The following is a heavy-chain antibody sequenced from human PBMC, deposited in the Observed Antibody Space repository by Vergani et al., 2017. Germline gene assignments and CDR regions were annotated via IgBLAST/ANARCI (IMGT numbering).Heavy chain of an antibody. D-gene: IGHD3-22*01. Sequence: EVQLVESGGGLVQPGRSLRLSCAASGFTFDDYAMHWVRQAPGKGLEWVSGISWNSGSIGYADSVKGRFTISRDNAKNSLYLQMNSLRAEDTALYYCAKDFSYYDSSGYYGAFDIWGQGTMVTVSS. CDR2: ISWNSGSI. J-gene: IGHJ3*02. CDR1: GFTFDDYA. CDR3: AKDFSYYDSSGYYGAFDI. V-gene: IGHV3-9*01.